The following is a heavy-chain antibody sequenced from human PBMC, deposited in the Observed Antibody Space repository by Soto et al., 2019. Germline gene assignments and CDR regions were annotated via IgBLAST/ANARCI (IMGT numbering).Heavy chain of an antibody. D-gene: IGHD6-13*01. CDR2: MNPNSGNT. CDR1: GYTFTSYD. V-gene: IGHV1-8*01. J-gene: IGHJ6*02. CDR3: ARGRGKQQLVPYYYGMDV. Sequence: ASVKVSCKAPGYTFTSYDINWVRQATGQGLEWMGWMNPNSGNTGYAQKFQGRVTMTRNTSISTAYMELSSLRSEDTAVYYCARGRGKQQLVPYYYGMDVWGQGTTVTVSS.